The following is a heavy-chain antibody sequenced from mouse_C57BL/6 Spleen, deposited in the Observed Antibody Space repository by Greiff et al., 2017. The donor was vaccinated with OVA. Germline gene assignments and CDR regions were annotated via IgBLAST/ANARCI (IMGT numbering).Heavy chain of an antibody. Sequence: EVKLQESGPVLVKPGASVKMSCKASGYTFTDYYMNWVKQSHGKSLEWIGVINPYNGGTSYNQKFKGKATLTVDKSSSTAYMELNSLTSEDSAVYYCARGDYDYDGGFAYWGQGTLVTVSA. CDR3: ARGDYDYDGGFAY. CDR2: INPYNGGT. D-gene: IGHD2-4*01. J-gene: IGHJ3*01. V-gene: IGHV1-19*01. CDR1: GYTFTDYY.